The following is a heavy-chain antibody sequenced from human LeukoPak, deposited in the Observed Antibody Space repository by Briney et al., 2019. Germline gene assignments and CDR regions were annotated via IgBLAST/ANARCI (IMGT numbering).Heavy chain of an antibody. Sequence: ASVKVSCKASGGTFSSYAISWVRQAPGQGLEWMGGIIPIFGTANYAQKFQGRVTMTRDTSTSTVYMELSSLRSEDTAVYYCARGDSGWYLFSWGQGTLVTVSS. D-gene: IGHD6-19*01. CDR3: ARGDSGWYLFS. CDR2: IIPIFGTA. V-gene: IGHV1-69*05. CDR1: GGTFSSYA. J-gene: IGHJ5*02.